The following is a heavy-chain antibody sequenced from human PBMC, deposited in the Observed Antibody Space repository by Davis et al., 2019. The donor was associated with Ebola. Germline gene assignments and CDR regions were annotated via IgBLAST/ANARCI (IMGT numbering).Heavy chain of an antibody. V-gene: IGHV4-61*08. CDR3: ARLLDWNYLVNWFDP. Sequence: MPSETLSLTCTVSGGSVSSGGYYWHWIRQPPGKGLEWIGYIYYSGSTAYNPSLKSRLTISIDTSENQFSLKLTSVTAADTAVYYCARLLDWNYLVNWFDPWGQGTLVTVSS. CDR1: GGSVSSGGYY. CDR2: IYYSGST. J-gene: IGHJ5*02. D-gene: IGHD1-7*01.